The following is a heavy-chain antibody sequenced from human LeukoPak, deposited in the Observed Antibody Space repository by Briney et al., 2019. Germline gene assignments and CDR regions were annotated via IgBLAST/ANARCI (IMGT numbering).Heavy chain of an antibody. Sequence: PGESLRLSCAASGFSFSSYAMSWVRQAPGKGLEWVSVIGGGPGNTYYTDSVKGRFTISRDNSKNTLYLHLNSLRAEDTAVYYCARRSGIAVAGAFDYWGQGTLVTVSS. D-gene: IGHD6-19*01. J-gene: IGHJ4*02. CDR2: IGGGPGNT. V-gene: IGHV3-23*01. CDR3: ARRSGIAVAGAFDY. CDR1: GFSFSSYA.